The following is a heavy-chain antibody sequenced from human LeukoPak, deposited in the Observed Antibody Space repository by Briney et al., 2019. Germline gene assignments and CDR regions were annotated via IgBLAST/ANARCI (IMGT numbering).Heavy chain of an antibody. CDR2: IHYSGRAT. Sequence: GGSLRLSCAASGFIFKDYAMNWVRQAPGKGLQWVSSIHYSGRATYYADSVKGRFTISRDNAKNTLYLQMNSLRAEDTAVYYCARDAVDTANAVWGQGTTVTVSS. CDR1: GFIFKDYA. D-gene: IGHD5-18*01. J-gene: IGHJ6*02. CDR3: ARDAVDTANAV. V-gene: IGHV3-21*01.